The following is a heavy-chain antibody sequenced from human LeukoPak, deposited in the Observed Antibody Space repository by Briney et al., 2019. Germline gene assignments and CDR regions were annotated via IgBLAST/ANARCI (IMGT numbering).Heavy chain of an antibody. CDR2: IDSSTTRI. CDR1: GFTFRSFS. D-gene: IGHD2/OR15-2a*01. J-gene: IGHJ4*02. Sequence: GGSLRLSCAASGFTFRSFSMNWVRQAPGKGLEWVSAIDSSTTRIYYANSVRGRFIISRDNAKNSLDLQMNSLRAEDTAVYYCVRGGTYCDSTCKGADYWGQGTLVAVSS. CDR3: VRGGTYCDSTCKGADY. V-gene: IGHV3-21*01.